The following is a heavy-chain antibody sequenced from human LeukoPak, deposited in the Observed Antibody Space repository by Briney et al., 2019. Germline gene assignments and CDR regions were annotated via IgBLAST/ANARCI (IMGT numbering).Heavy chain of an antibody. V-gene: IGHV4-39*07. CDR3: ARDLASRYYGSGSYFDWFGP. Sequence: PSETLSLTCTVSGDSITSDSYYWGRIRQTPGKGLGWIGNIYYTGSTFYSPSLKSRVTILVDTHNKQFYLRLSSVTAADRGVYYCARDLASRYYGSGSYFDWFGPWGQGTMVPVS. CDR1: GDSITSDSYY. CDR2: IYYTGST. J-gene: IGHJ5*02. D-gene: IGHD3-10*01.